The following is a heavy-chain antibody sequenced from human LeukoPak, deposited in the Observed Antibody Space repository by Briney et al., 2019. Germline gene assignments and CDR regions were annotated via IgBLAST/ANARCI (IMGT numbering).Heavy chain of an antibody. J-gene: IGHJ4*02. D-gene: IGHD6-6*01. Sequence: GGSLRVSCAASGFTFSTYWMHWVRQAPGKGLVWVSRIDNGGSNTLYADSVRGRFTISRDNAKNTLYLQMNSLRAEDTAIYYCARVRSDYSSSSPPDYWGQGTPVTVSS. CDR3: ARVRSDYSSSSPPDY. CDR2: IDNGGSNT. CDR1: GFTFSTYW. V-gene: IGHV3-74*01.